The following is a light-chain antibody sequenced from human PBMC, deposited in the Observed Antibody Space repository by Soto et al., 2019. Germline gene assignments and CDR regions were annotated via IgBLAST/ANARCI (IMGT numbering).Light chain of an antibody. V-gene: IGKV3-20*01. CDR3: QQYSSAPLT. J-gene: IGKJ1*01. CDR1: LTVSDNY. CDR2: GAS. Sequence: EIVLTQSPGTLSLSPGERATLSCRASLTVSDNYLAWYQQKAGQAPRLVIYGASNRATGIPDRFSGSGSGTDFTLTISRLEPEDFAVYYCQQYSSAPLTFGQGTKVDNK.